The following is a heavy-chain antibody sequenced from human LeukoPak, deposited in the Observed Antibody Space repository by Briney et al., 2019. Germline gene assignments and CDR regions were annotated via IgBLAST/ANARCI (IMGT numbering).Heavy chain of an antibody. V-gene: IGHV3-48*03. CDR1: GFTFSSYE. J-gene: IGHJ4*02. CDR2: ISSSGSTI. D-gene: IGHD2-2*01. CDR3: ARDRRYCSSTSCYYFDY. Sequence: GGSLRLSCAASGFTFSSYEMSWVRQAPGKGLEYVSYISSSGSTIYYADSVKGRFTISRDNAKNSLYLQMNSLRAEDTAVYYCARDRRYCSSTSCYYFDYWGQGTPVTVSS.